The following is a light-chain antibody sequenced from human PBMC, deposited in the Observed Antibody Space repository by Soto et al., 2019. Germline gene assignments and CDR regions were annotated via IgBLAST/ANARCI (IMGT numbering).Light chain of an antibody. CDR2: DAS. Sequence: EIVLTQSPGTLSLSPGERATLSCRATQSVGNNYLAWFQYKPGQAPRLLIYDASNRATGIPDRFSASGSGTDVTLTISRLEHEDFAVYYCQQSATSPLTFGGGTKVEIK. J-gene: IGKJ4*01. CDR1: QSVGNNY. CDR3: QQSATSPLT. V-gene: IGKV3-20*01.